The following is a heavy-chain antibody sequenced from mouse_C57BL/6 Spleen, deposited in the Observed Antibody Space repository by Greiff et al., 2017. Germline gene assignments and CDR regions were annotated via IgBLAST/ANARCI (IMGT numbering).Heavy chain of an antibody. D-gene: IGHD2-1*01. CDR1: GYTFTSYW. J-gene: IGHJ3*01. CDR3: ASVYYGNYGAY. V-gene: IGHV1-74*01. Sequence: QVQLQQSGAELVKPGASVKVSCKASGYTFTSYWMHWVKQRPGQGLEWIGRIHPSDSDTNYNQKFKGKATLTVDKSSSTAYMQLSSLTSEDSAVYYCASVYYGNYGAYWGQGTLVTVSA. CDR2: IHPSDSDT.